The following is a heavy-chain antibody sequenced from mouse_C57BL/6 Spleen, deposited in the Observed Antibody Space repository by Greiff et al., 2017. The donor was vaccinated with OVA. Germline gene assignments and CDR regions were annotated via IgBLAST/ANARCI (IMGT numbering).Heavy chain of an antibody. CDR3: ARSITTVGAMDY. J-gene: IGHJ4*01. CDR2: IDPSDSYT. D-gene: IGHD1-1*01. CDR1: GYTFTSYW. V-gene: IGHV1-50*01. Sequence: QVQLQQPGAELVKPGASVKLSCKASGYTFTSYWMQWVKQRPGQGLEWIGEIDPSDSYTNYNQKFKGKATLTVDTSSSTAYMQLSSLTSEDSAVYYCARSITTVGAMDYWGQGTSVTVSS.